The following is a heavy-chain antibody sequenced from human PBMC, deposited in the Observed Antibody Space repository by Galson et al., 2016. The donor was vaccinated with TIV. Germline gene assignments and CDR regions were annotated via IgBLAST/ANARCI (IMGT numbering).Heavy chain of an antibody. CDR1: GFTLSSHA. CDR2: ISHDEHLK. D-gene: IGHD3-16*01. J-gene: IGHJ6*02. Sequence: SLRLSCAATGFTLSSHAMHWVRQAPGKGLEWTAIISHDEHLKYHGDSVKGRFTVSRDLSLNTLYLQIDSLRPEDTARYFCVRGGARGYYYYGLDVWGQGTTVTVSS. V-gene: IGHV3-30*04. CDR3: VRGGARGYYYYGLDV.